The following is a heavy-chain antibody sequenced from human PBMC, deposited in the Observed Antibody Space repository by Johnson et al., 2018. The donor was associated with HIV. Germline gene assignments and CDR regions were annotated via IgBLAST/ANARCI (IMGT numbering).Heavy chain of an antibody. CDR2: IGTAGDT. D-gene: IGHD6-6*01. CDR3: ARGGRKQLACDAFDI. CDR1: GFTFSSYD. Sequence: MLLVESGGGLVQPGGSLRLSCAASGFTFSSYDMHWVRQGTGKGLEWVSAIGTAGDTYYPGSVKGRFTISRENANNSLYLQMNSLRAEDTALYYCARGGRKQLACDAFDIWGQGTMVTVSS. V-gene: IGHV3-13*01. J-gene: IGHJ3*02.